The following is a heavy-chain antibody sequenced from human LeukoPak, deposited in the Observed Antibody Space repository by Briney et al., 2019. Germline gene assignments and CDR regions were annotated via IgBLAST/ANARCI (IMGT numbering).Heavy chain of an antibody. Sequence: GGSLRLSCAASGFTFSSYGMSWVRQAPGKGLEWVSAVSVSGGTTYYADSVKGRFTISRDNSKNTLYLQMNSLTDEDTAVYYCARDLSGSYMSDYWGQGTLVTVSS. V-gene: IGHV3-23*01. CDR3: ARDLSGSYMSDY. CDR1: GFTFSSYG. J-gene: IGHJ4*02. CDR2: VSVSGGTT. D-gene: IGHD3-10*01.